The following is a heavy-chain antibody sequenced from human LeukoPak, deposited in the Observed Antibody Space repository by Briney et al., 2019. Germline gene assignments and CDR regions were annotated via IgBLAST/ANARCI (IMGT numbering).Heavy chain of an antibody. V-gene: IGHV3-23*01. J-gene: IGHJ6*04. D-gene: IGHD2-15*01. CDR2: ISGSGGSA. Sequence: GGTLRLSCAASGFTFSSYGMSWVRQAPGKGLEWVSAISGSGGSAYYADSVKGRFTISRDNSKNTLYLQMNSLKTEDTAVYYCITPDKPLGFCSGGSCSLGCSWGKGTTATISA. CDR3: ITPDKPLGFCSGGSCSLGCS. CDR1: GFTFSSYG.